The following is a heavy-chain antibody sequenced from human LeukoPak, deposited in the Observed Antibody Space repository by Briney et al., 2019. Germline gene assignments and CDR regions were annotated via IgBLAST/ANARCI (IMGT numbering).Heavy chain of an antibody. J-gene: IGHJ4*02. CDR2: ISSSSSYI. CDR1: GFTFSSYS. CDR3: ARDGSSSWCYFDY. Sequence: GGSLRLSCAASGFTFSSYSMNWVRQAPGKGLEWVSSISSSSSYIYYADSVKGRFTISRDNAKNSLYLQMNSLRAEDTAVCYCARDGSSSWCYFDYWGQGTLVTVSS. V-gene: IGHV3-21*01. D-gene: IGHD6-13*01.